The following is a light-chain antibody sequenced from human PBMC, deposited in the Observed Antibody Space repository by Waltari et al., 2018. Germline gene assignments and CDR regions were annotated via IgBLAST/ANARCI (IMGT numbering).Light chain of an antibody. J-gene: IGLJ3*02. Sequence: QSALTQPASVSGSPGQSITLSCSGTSNDVGGYDHVSWYQRHPGKAPKLMIYDVSKRPSGVSSRFSGSKSGTTASLTISGLQAEDEADYYCSSYTRSDAWVFGGGTKLTVL. V-gene: IGLV2-14*03. CDR2: DVS. CDR3: SSYTRSDAWV. CDR1: SNDVGGYDH.